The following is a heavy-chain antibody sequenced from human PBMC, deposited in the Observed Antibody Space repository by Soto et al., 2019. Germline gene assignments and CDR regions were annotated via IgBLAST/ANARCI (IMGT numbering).Heavy chain of an antibody. D-gene: IGHD1-26*01. CDR3: AKIDGATIEGRATFPFDY. CDR1: GFTFSSYG. J-gene: IGHJ4*02. CDR2: ISYDGSNK. Sequence: QVQLVESGGGVVQPGRSLRLSCAASGFTFSSYGMHWVRQAPGKGLEWVAVISYDGSNKYYADSVKGRFTISRDNSKNTLYLQMNSLRAEDTAVYYCAKIDGATIEGRATFPFDYWGQGTLVTVSS. V-gene: IGHV3-30*18.